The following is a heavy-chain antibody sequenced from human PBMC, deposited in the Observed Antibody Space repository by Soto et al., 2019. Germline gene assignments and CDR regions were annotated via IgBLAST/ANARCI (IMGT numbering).Heavy chain of an antibody. V-gene: IGHV4-30-4*01. CDR1: GGSVNGYY. D-gene: IGHD3-22*01. Sequence: SETLSLTCAVYGGSVNGYYWTWIRQPPGKGLEWVGYIYYTGNNFYNPALKSRVAMSVDPSTNQFSLKLASVTDADTAVDFCAREPKQNYDSSPWNGGFDSWGPGTLVTVSS. CDR3: AREPKQNYDSSPWNGGFDS. CDR2: IYYTGNN. J-gene: IGHJ4*02.